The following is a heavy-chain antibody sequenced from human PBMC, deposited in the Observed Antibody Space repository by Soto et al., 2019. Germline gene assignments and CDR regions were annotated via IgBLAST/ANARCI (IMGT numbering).Heavy chain of an antibody. CDR2: MCYDESRT. V-gene: IGHV3-33*01. CDR3: VRDDSFRGSSAP. CDR1: GFTFSNYG. D-gene: IGHD3-22*01. J-gene: IGHJ5*02. Sequence: QVQLVESGGGVVQPGRSLRLSCAASGFTFSNYGMHWVRQAPDRGLEWVAAMCYDESRTFYAESVKDRFTISRDDSRKTLYLEMKTRRVDDTGVYDCVRDDSFRGSSAPWGQGTLVTVSS.